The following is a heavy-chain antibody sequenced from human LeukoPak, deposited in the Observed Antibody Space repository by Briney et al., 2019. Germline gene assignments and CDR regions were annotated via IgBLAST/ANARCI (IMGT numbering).Heavy chain of an antibody. Sequence: ASVKVSCKASGYTFTSYGISWVRQAPGQGLEWMGWISAYNGNTNYAQKLQGRVTMTTDTSTSTAYMELRSLRSEDTAVYYCARGQYQLLHDGFDYWGQGTLVTVSS. J-gene: IGHJ4*02. CDR3: ARGQYQLLHDGFDY. CDR2: ISAYNGNT. D-gene: IGHD2-2*01. V-gene: IGHV1-18*01. CDR1: GYTFTSYG.